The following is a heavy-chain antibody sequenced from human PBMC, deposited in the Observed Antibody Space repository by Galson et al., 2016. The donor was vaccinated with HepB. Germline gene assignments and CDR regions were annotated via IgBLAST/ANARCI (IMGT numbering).Heavy chain of an antibody. D-gene: IGHD1-1*01. V-gene: IGHV4-4*02. CDR1: GGSISNSNW. CDR2: IYHSGIT. Sequence: SETLSLTCAVSGGSISNSNWWSWVRQPPGKGLEWIGEIYHSGITNYNPSLKSRVTISVDESKNQFSLKLSSVTAADTAVYYGARGNEELDEFDYWGQGTLVTVSS. J-gene: IGHJ4*02. CDR3: ARGNEELDEFDY.